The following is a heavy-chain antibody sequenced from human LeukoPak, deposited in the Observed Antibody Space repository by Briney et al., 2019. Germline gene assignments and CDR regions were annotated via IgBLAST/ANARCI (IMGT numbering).Heavy chain of an antibody. CDR1: GLTFSSYA. V-gene: IGHV3-30-3*01. J-gene: IGHJ4*02. D-gene: IGHD3-22*01. CDR2: ISNDGSNK. Sequence: GGSLRLSCAASGLTFSSYAMHWVRQAPGKGLEWVAVISNDGSNKYYADSVKGRFTISRDNSKNTLYLQMNSLRAEDTAVYYCARDPDSYDSSGYHFDYWGQGTLVTVSS. CDR3: ARDPDSYDSSGYHFDY.